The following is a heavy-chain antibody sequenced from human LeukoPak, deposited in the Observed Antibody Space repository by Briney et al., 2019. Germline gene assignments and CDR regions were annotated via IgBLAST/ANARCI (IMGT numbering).Heavy chain of an antibody. CDR1: GGSISGYY. CDR3: ARGSSGSTKRYYFDS. D-gene: IGHD6-19*01. CDR2: LYSSGDT. Sequence: SETLSPTCTVSGGSISGYYWNWVRQPADRGLEWIGRLYSSGDTYYNPSLKSRLTMSVDTSKNQFSLKLRSVTAADTAVYYCARGSSGSTKRYYFDSWGQGALVTVPS. V-gene: IGHV4-4*07. J-gene: IGHJ4*02.